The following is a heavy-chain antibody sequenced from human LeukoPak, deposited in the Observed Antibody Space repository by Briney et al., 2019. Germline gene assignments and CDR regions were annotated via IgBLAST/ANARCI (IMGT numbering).Heavy chain of an antibody. D-gene: IGHD2-21*01. CDR1: GFTFSSYS. CDR3: ARDQSGRVWDY. J-gene: IGHJ4*02. V-gene: IGHV3-21*01. Sequence: GPLRLSCAASGFTFSSYSMNWVRQALGKGLEWVSSISSSSSYIYYADSVKGRFTISRDNAKNSLYLQMNSLRAEDTAVYYCARDQSGRVWDYWGQGTLVTVSS. CDR2: ISSSSSYI.